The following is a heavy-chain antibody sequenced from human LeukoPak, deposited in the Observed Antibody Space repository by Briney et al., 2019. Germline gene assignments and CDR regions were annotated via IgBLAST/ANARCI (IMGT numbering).Heavy chain of an antibody. D-gene: IGHD6-13*01. CDR3: ARDPPRIAAAGSF. J-gene: IGHJ4*02. Sequence: GGSLRLSCAASGFTFSSYSMNWVRQAPGKGLEWVSSISSSSSYIYYADSVKGRFTISRDNAKNSLYLQMNSLRAEDTAVYYCARDPPRIAAAGSFWGQGTLVTVSS. CDR2: ISSSSSYI. V-gene: IGHV3-21*01. CDR1: GFTFSSYS.